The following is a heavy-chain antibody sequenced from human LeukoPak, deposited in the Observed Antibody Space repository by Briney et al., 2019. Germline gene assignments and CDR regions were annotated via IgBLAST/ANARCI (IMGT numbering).Heavy chain of an antibody. D-gene: IGHD3-10*01. V-gene: IGHV3-7*01. J-gene: IGHJ4*02. CDR2: INQDGSDK. CDR1: GFTFSDYY. Sequence: GGSLRLSCAASGFTFSDYYMSWIRQAPGKGLEWVANINQDGSDKNYVDSVNGRFTISRDNSRNTLYLQMNGLRVEDTAVYYCVKDTGRGDFWGQGTLVTVSS. CDR3: VKDTGRGDF.